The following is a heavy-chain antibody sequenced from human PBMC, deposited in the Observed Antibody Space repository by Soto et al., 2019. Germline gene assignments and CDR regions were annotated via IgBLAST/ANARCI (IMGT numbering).Heavy chain of an antibody. CDR3: ARDAGGATHFDY. V-gene: IGHV4-59*01. J-gene: IGHJ4*02. CDR2: IYYMGRT. CDR1: SISTYY. Sequence: QVQLQESGPGLVKPSETLSLTCTVDSISTYYWNWIRQPLGKGLEWIGYIYYMGRTNYNSSLKSRATISKDPPKNQFPLKLSSVTAADPAIYSCARDAGGATHFDYWGQGAPVTVSS. D-gene: IGHD1-26*01.